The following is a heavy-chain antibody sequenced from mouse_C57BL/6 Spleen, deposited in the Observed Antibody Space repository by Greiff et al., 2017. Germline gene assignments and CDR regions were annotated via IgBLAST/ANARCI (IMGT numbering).Heavy chain of an antibody. CDR2: INPNNGGT. CDR1: GYTFTDYN. Sequence: VHVKQSGPELVKPGASVKIPCKASGYTFTDYNMDWVKQSHGKSLEWIGDINPNNGGTIYNQKFKGKATLTVDKSSSTAYMELRSLTSEDTAVYYCARRSIYYDYDGYFDVWGTGTTVTVSS. J-gene: IGHJ1*03. D-gene: IGHD2-4*01. V-gene: IGHV1-18*01. CDR3: ARRSIYYDYDGYFDV.